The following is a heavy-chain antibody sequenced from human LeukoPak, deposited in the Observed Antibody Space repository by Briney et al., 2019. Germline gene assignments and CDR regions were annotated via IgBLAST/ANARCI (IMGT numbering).Heavy chain of an antibody. Sequence: GASVKVSCKASGYTFTSYDINWVRQATGQGLEWMGWMNPNSGNTGYAQKFQGRVTMTTDTSTSTAYMELRSLRSDDTAVYYCARGGVRYFDWLPFDYWGQGTLVTVSS. CDR3: ARGGVRYFDWLPFDY. CDR2: MNPNSGNT. CDR1: GYTFTSYD. D-gene: IGHD3-9*01. V-gene: IGHV1-8*01. J-gene: IGHJ4*02.